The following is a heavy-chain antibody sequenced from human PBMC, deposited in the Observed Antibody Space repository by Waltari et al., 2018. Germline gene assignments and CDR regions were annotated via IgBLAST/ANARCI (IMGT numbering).Heavy chain of an antibody. CDR2: INPNNGDT. V-gene: IGHV1-2*02. J-gene: IGHJ3*02. Sequence: QVQLVQSGAEVRKPGAAGKVSCRAYGFLFAHNYMPWVRQAPGQGPEWMGWINPNNGDTKYAQMFQGRVALTRDTSISTAYMELSSLTSDDTAIYYCAPRDINSGAFASWGQGTMVTVSS. CDR3: APRDINSGAFAS. D-gene: IGHD3-9*01. CDR1: GFLFAHNY.